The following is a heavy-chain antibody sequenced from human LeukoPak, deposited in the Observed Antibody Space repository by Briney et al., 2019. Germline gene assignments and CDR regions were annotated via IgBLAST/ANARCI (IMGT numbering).Heavy chain of an antibody. Sequence: SETLSLTCTVSGGSISSYYWSWIRQPPGKGLEWIGYIYYSGSTNCNSSLKSRVTISVDTSKNQFSLKLSTVTAADTAVYYCARQSSVLLDYWGQGTLVTVSS. CDR3: ARQSSVLLDY. D-gene: IGHD3-10*01. CDR1: GGSISSYY. CDR2: IYYSGST. J-gene: IGHJ4*02. V-gene: IGHV4-59*08.